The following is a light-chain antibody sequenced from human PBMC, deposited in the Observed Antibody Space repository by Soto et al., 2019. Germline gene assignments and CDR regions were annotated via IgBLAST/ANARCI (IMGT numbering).Light chain of an antibody. CDR1: QSVSSSY. CDR2: GAS. Sequence: EIVLTQSPGTLSLSPGERATLSCRASQSVSSSYLAWYQQKPGQAPRLLIYGASSRATGIPDMFSGSGSGTDFTLTISRLEPEDFALYYCQQYGSSGYTFGQGTKLEIK. V-gene: IGKV3-20*01. J-gene: IGKJ2*01. CDR3: QQYGSSGYT.